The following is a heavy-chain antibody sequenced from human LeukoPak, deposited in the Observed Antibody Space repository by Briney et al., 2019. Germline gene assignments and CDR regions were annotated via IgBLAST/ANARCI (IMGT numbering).Heavy chain of an antibody. Sequence: PSETLSLTCTVSGGSTSSSSYYWGWIRQPPGKGLEWIGSIYYSGSTYYNPSLKSRVTISVDTSKNQFSLKLSSVTAADTAVYYCANIVVVPAAADSLWYYHMDVWGKGTTVTVSS. J-gene: IGHJ6*03. CDR2: IYYSGST. CDR3: ANIVVVPAAADSLWYYHMDV. CDR1: GGSTSSSSYY. V-gene: IGHV4-39*01. D-gene: IGHD2-2*01.